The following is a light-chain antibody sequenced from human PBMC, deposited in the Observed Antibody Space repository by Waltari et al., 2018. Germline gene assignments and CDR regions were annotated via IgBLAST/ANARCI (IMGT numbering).Light chain of an antibody. CDR2: AAS. CDR3: QKYDRLPAT. CDR1: QSVSPF. Sequence: EIVLTQSPGTLSLSPGERATLSCRASQSVSPFLAWYQQKPGQAPRLLISAASSRATGIPDRFSGSGSGTDFSLTISRLEPEDFAVYYCQKYDRLPATFGQGTKVEIK. J-gene: IGKJ1*01. V-gene: IGKV3-20*01.